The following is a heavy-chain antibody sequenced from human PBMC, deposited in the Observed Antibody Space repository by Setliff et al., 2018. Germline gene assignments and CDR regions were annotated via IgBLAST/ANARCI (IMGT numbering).Heavy chain of an antibody. CDR1: GFTLNNYA. D-gene: IGHD3-16*02. V-gene: IGHV3-23*01. CDR2: ISGGLM. Sequence: GGSLRLSCAASGFTLNNYAMSWVRQAPGKGLEWVSYISGGLMDYADSLRGRFTISRSNSKNTIYLQINDLRLEDTAVYFCARAGTVGELIAGWDPWGQGTLVTVSS. CDR3: ARAGTVGELIAGWDP. J-gene: IGHJ5*02.